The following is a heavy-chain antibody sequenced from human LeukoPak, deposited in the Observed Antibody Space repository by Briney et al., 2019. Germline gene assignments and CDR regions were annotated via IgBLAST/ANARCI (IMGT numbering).Heavy chain of an antibody. D-gene: IGHD3-16*01. CDR1: GFTFDDYA. CDR3: AKYGLGFYGMDV. V-gene: IGHV3-9*01. Sequence: GGSLRLSCAASGFTFDDYAMHWVRQAPGKGLEWVSGISWNSGSIGYADSVKGRFTISRENAKISLYLQMNSLRAEDTALYYCAKYGLGFYGMDVWGQGTTVTVSS. CDR2: ISWNSGSI. J-gene: IGHJ6*02.